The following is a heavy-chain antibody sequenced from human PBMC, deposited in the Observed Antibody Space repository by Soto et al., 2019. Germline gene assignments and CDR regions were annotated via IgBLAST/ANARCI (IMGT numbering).Heavy chain of an antibody. Sequence: GGSLRLSCAASGFTFFSYAMTWVRQAPGKGLEWVSYISSSSSYTNYADSVKGRFTISRDNAKNSLYLQMNSLRAEDTAVYYCARESSIGYFDYWGQGTLVTVSS. CDR3: ARESSIGYFDY. V-gene: IGHV3-11*06. CDR2: ISSSSSYT. CDR1: GFTFFSYA. J-gene: IGHJ4*02.